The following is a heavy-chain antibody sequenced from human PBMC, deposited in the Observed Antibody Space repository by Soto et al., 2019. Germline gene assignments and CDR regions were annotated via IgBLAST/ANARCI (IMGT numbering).Heavy chain of an antibody. V-gene: IGHV1-69*12. CDR1: GGTFNSYA. CDR3: TRCGIRYHSIGYYLGIDGMDV. Sequence: QVQLVQSGAEVKKPESSVRVSCKASGGTFNSYAITWVRQAPGKGLEWMGGTIAMFGTTNYAEKFQGKLTITAPESTNTAYIELSSLRSEDPAVYYFTRCGIRYHSIGYYLGIDGMDVWGQGTTVIVSS. CDR2: TIAMFGTT. J-gene: IGHJ6*02. D-gene: IGHD3-22*01.